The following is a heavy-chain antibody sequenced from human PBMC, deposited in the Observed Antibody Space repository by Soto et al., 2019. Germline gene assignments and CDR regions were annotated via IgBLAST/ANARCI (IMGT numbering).Heavy chain of an antibody. D-gene: IGHD5-18*01. CDR2: ISSTYI. V-gene: IGHV3-21*04. J-gene: IGHJ4*02. CDR3: AKGTTAMVTWTFAY. CDR1: GFTFSYYT. Sequence: PGGSLRLSCAASGFTFSYYTFNWVRQAPGKGLERVSSISSTYIYYVDSVKGRFTISRDNAKNSLYLQMNSLRAEDTALYYCAKGTTAMVTWTFAYWGQGTLVTVSS.